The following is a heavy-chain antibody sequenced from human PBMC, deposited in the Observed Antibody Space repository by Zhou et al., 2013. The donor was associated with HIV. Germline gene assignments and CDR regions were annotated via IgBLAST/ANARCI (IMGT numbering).Heavy chain of an antibody. CDR3: ARDLSPAIAVAGTVAGGYFDY. Sequence: QVQLVQSGAEVKKPGSSVKVSCKASGGTFSSYAISWVRQAPGQGLEWMGGIIPIFGTANYAQKFQGRVTITTDESTSTAYMELSSLRSEDTAVYYCARDLSPAIAVAGTVAGGYFDYVGPGNPGHRLL. CDR2: IIPIFGTA. V-gene: IGHV1-69*05. J-gene: IGHJ4*02. CDR1: GGTFSSYA. D-gene: IGHD6-19*01.